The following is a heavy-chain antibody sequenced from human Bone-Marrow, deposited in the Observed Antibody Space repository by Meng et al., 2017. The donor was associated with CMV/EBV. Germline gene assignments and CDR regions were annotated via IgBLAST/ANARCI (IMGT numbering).Heavy chain of an antibody. CDR2: ISSSSSYI. J-gene: IGHJ4*02. CDR3: AREYNWNYFDY. CDR1: GFTFSSYS. Sequence: GESLKISCAASGFTFSSYSMNWVRQAPGKGLEWVSYISSSSSYIYYADSVKGRFTISRDNAKNSLYLQMNSLRAEDTAVYYCAREYNWNYFDYWGQGTLVTVSS. V-gene: IGHV3-21*05. D-gene: IGHD1-20*01.